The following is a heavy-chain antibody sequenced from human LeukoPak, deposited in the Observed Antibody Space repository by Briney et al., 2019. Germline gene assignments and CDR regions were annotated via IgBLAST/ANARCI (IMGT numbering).Heavy chain of an antibody. CDR1: GTSFSSYY. J-gene: IGHJ4*02. CDR3: ARMTTGHDF. V-gene: IGHV4-34*01. CDR2: VNHSGYT. D-gene: IGHD4-17*01. Sequence: PSETLSLTCAVSGTSFSSYYWSWIRQPPGKGLEWIGEVNHSGYTNDNPSLKSRVTIPVDTSKNQFSLRLRSVTAADTAVYFCARMTTGHDFWGQGTLVTVSS.